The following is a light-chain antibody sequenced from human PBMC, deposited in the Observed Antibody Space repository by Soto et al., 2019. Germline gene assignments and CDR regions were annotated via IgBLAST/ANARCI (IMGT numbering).Light chain of an antibody. Sequence: QSVLTQPPSASGTPGQRVTISCSGSISNIGSNTVNWYQQLPGTAPKLLISSNNQRPSGVPDRFSGSKSGTSASLAISGLQSEDEVDYYCAAWDDSLNGLLFGGGTKLTVL. J-gene: IGLJ2*01. CDR1: ISNIGSNT. V-gene: IGLV1-44*01. CDR3: AAWDDSLNGLL. CDR2: SNN.